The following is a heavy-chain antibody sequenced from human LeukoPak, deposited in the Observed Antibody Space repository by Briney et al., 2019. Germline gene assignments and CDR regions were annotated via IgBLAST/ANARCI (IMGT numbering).Heavy chain of an antibody. D-gene: IGHD3-9*01. J-gene: IGHJ4*02. Sequence: HPGGSLRLSCAASGFPFSIYWISWVRQAPGKGLEWVANIDQDGREKYFVDSVRGRFSIFRDNDKNTLYLQMNSLRVEDTATYYCARGRYLDWLPYFFDYWGQGTLVTVSS. CDR1: GFPFSIYW. V-gene: IGHV3-7*01. CDR2: IDQDGREK. CDR3: ARGRYLDWLPYFFDY.